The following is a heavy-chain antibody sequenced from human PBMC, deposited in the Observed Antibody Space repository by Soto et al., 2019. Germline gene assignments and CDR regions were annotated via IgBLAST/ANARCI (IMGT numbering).Heavy chain of an antibody. V-gene: IGHV4-34*01. CDR1: GGSFSGHS. D-gene: IGHD3-22*01. CDR3: STRAYDTNGYYRFDP. Sequence: TSETLSLTCAVYGGSFSGHSWTWIRQSPGKGLERIGDINHSGRVNYSPSLKSRVTISLDTSKNQFSLTLSAVTAADTAKYYCSTRAYDTNGYYRFDPWGQGTLVTVSS. J-gene: IGHJ5*01. CDR2: INHSGRV.